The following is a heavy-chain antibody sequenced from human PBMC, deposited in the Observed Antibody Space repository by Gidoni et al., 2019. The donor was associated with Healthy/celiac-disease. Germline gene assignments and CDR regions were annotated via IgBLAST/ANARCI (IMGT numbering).Heavy chain of an antibody. V-gene: IGHV1-8*01. Sequence: QVQLVQSGAEVKKPGASVKVSCKASGYTFTSSDINWVRQATGQGLEWMGWMNPNSGNTGYAKKFQGRVTMTRNTSISTAYMELSSLRSEDTAVYYCARGSNYYDSSGYYDPDAFDIWGQVTMVTVSS. CDR2: MNPNSGNT. CDR1: GYTFTSSD. D-gene: IGHD3-22*01. J-gene: IGHJ3*02. CDR3: ARGSNYYDSSGYYDPDAFDI.